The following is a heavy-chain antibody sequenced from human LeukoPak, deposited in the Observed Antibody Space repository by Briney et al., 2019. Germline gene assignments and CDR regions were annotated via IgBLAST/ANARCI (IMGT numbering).Heavy chain of an antibody. V-gene: IGHV1-2*02. CDR1: GFTFTGHY. J-gene: IGHJ4*02. Sequence: SVKVSCKASGFTFTGHYMHWVRQAPGQGLEWMGRIDINSGGTTFAQHFQGRVTLTRDTSISTGYMELSGLTSDDTAVYYCATNRIESSFDYWGQGTLVSVSS. CDR2: IDINSGGT. CDR3: ATNRIESSFDY. D-gene: IGHD2/OR15-2a*01.